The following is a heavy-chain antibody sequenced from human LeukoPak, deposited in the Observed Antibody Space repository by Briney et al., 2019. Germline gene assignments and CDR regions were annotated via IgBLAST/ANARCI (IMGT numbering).Heavy chain of an antibody. Sequence: ASVKVSCKVSGYTLTELSMHWVRQAPGKGLEWMGGFDPEDGETIYAQKFQGRVTMTEDTSTDTAYMELSSLRSEDTAVYYCATPPVQYDSQLYDAFDIWGQGTMVTVSS. J-gene: IGHJ3*02. CDR3: ATPPVQYDSQLYDAFDI. CDR1: GYTLTELS. CDR2: FDPEDGET. D-gene: IGHD3-22*01. V-gene: IGHV1-24*01.